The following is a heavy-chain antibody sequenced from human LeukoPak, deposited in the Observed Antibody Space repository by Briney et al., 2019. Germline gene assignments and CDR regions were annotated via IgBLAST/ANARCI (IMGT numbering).Heavy chain of an antibody. V-gene: IGHV1-18*01. J-gene: IGHJ1*01. Sequence: GASVKPAAKPSGYTFTSYGISRVRQAPGQGLEWMGWISAYNGNTNYAQEVKGRVTMTTDTSTSTAYMELRSLRSDDTAVYYCARLSGLGPDSPWELDRWGQGTVVTVSS. D-gene: IGHD1-26*01. CDR1: GYTFTSYG. CDR2: ISAYNGNT. CDR3: ARLSGLGPDSPWELDR.